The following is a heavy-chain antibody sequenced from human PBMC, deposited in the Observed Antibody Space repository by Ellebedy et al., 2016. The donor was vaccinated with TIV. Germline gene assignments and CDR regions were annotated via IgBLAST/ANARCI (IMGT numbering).Heavy chain of an antibody. CDR2: SSIDGSST. D-gene: IGHD6-19*01. CDR3: ARAGSGGWEAYFDL. V-gene: IGHV3-74*01. CDR1: GFTFSSYT. Sequence: GESLKISCGASGFTFSSYTMGWVRQAPGKGPVWVSRSSIDGSSTSYADAVKGRFTIASDNAKNTLYLKMNSLRAEDTAVYYCARAGSGGWEAYFDLWGRGTLVTVSS. J-gene: IGHJ2*01.